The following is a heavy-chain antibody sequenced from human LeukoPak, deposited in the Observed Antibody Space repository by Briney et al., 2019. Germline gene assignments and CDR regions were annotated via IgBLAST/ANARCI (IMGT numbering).Heavy chain of an antibody. Sequence: SETLSLTCTVSGGSISSGSYHWSWIRQPAGKGLEWIGRIYTSGSTNYNPSLKSRVTISVNTSKNQFSLMLSSVTAADTAVYYCAWQGTYDSSGDDAFDIWGQGTMVTVSS. V-gene: IGHV4-61*02. CDR2: IYTSGST. CDR3: AWQGTYDSSGDDAFDI. J-gene: IGHJ3*02. CDR1: GGSISSGSYH. D-gene: IGHD3-22*01.